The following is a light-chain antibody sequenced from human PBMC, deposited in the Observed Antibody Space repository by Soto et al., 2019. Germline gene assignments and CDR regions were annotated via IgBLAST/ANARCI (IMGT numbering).Light chain of an antibody. V-gene: IGKV3-20*01. J-gene: IGKJ1*01. Sequence: EIVLTQSPGTLSLSPGERATLSCRASQSVSNNYLAWYQQKPGQAPRLLIYGASNRATGIPDRLSGSGSGTDFTLTISRLEPEDFAVYYCQQYGSSGTFGQGTKVEIK. CDR2: GAS. CDR3: QQYGSSGT. CDR1: QSVSNNY.